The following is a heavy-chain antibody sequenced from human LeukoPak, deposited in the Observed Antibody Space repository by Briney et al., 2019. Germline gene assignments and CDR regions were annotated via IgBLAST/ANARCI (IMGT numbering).Heavy chain of an antibody. CDR2: IYTSGST. V-gene: IGHV4-61*02. J-gene: IGHJ6*03. D-gene: IGHD3-22*01. Sequence: SQTLSLTCTVSGGSISSGSYYWSWIRQPAGKGLEWIGRIYTSGSTNYNPSLKSRVTMSVDTSKNQFSLKLSSVSAADTAVYYCARDQYYYDSSGYYCLSDTFEYYYYMDVWGKGTTVTVSS. CDR1: GGSISSGSYY. CDR3: ARDQYYYDSSGYYCLSDTFEYYYYMDV.